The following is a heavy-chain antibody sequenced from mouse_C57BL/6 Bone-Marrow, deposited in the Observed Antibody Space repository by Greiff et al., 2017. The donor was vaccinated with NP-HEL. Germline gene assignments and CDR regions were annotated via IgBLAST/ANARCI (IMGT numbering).Heavy chain of an antibody. J-gene: IGHJ3*01. CDR2: IYPGSGST. Sequence: QVQLQQPGAELVKPGASVKMSCKASGYTFTSYWITWVKQRPGQGLEWIGDIYPGSGSTNYNEKFKSKATLTVDTPSSTAYMQLSSLTSEDSAVYYCARRLLFAYWGRGTLVTVSA. CDR3: ARRLLFAY. V-gene: IGHV1-55*01. CDR1: GYTFTSYW.